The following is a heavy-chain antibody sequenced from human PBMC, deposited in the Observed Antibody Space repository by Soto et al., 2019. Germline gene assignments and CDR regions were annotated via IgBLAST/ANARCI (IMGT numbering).Heavy chain of an antibody. Sequence: SQTLSLTCAVYGGSFSGYYWSWIRQPPGKGLEWIGEINHSGSTNYNPSLKSRVTISVDTSKNQFSLKLSSVTAADTAVYYCARTTPDIVVVVAATQGYYMDVWGKGTTVTVSS. CDR1: GGSFSGYY. CDR3: ARTTPDIVVVVAATQGYYMDV. J-gene: IGHJ6*03. CDR2: INHSGST. D-gene: IGHD2-15*01. V-gene: IGHV4-34*01.